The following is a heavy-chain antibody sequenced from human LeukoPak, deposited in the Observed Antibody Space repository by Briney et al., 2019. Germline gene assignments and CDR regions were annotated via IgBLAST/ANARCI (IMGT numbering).Heavy chain of an antibody. D-gene: IGHD1-26*01. CDR1: GFTVSSNY. CDR3: ARGGELQNFDY. V-gene: IGHV3-53*01. Sequence: TGGSLRLSCAASGFTVSSNYMSWVRQTPGKGLEWVSVIYSGGSTYYADSVKGRFTISRDNSKNTLYLQMNSLRAEDTAAYYCARGGELQNFDYWGQGTLVTVSS. J-gene: IGHJ4*02. CDR2: IYSGGST.